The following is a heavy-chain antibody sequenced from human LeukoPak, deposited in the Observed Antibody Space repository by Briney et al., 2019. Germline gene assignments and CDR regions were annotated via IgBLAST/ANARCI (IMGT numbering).Heavy chain of an antibody. CDR3: ARDSNTDGYNDH. D-gene: IGHD5-24*01. CDR2: ISSSSSYI. V-gene: IGHV3-21*01. J-gene: IGHJ5*02. CDR1: GFTFSSYS. Sequence: PGGSLRLSCAASGFTFSSYSMNWVRQAPGKGLEWVSSISSSSSYIYYADSVKGRFTISRDNAKNSLYLQMNSLRAEDTAVYYCARDSNTDGYNDHWGQGTLVTVSS.